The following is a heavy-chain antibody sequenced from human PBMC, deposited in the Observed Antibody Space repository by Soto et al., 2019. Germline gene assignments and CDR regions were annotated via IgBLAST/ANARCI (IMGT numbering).Heavy chain of an antibody. Sequence: GASVKVSCKASGGTFSSYAISWVRQAPGQGLEWMGGIIPIFGTANYAQKFQGRVTITADESTSTAYMELSSLRSEDTAVYYCARHDSSGYYTFDYWGQGTLVTVSS. V-gene: IGHV1-69*13. CDR2: IIPIFGTA. J-gene: IGHJ4*02. CDR1: GGTFSSYA. CDR3: ARHDSSGYYTFDY. D-gene: IGHD3-22*01.